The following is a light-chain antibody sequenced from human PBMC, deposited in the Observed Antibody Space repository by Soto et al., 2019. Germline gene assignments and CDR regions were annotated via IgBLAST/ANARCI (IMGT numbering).Light chain of an antibody. CDR3: QNWGTGIHVV. V-gene: IGLV4-69*01. Sequence: QPVLTQSPSASASLGASVKLTYTLSSGHSSYAIAWHQQQPEKGPRYLMKLNSDGSHSKGDGIPDRFSGSSSGAERYLTISSLQSEDEADYYCQNWGTGIHVVFGGGTKLTVL. J-gene: IGLJ2*01. CDR1: SGHSSYA. CDR2: LNSDGSH.